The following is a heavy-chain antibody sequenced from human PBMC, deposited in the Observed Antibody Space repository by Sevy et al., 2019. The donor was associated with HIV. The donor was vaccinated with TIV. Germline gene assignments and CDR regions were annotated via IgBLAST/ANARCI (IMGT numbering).Heavy chain of an antibody. D-gene: IGHD1-1*01. CDR3: VRDQKQGTTGSVGAIDY. CDR1: GYTFTGYY. CDR2: INPNSGGT. J-gene: IGHJ4*02. Sequence: ASVKVSCKTSGYTFTGYYIHWVRQAPGQGLEWMGWINPNSGGTNSAQKFQGRVTMTRDTSISTAYMELNRLRSDDTAVYYCVRDQKQGTTGSVGAIDYWGQGTLVTVSS. V-gene: IGHV1-2*02.